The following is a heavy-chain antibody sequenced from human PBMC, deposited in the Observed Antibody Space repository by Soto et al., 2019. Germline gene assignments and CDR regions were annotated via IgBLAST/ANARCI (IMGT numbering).Heavy chain of an antibody. J-gene: IGHJ4*02. CDR1: GGSISSSNW. D-gene: IGHD3-22*01. Sequence: KASETLSLTCAVSGGSISSSNWWSWVRQPPGKGLEWIGEIYHSGSTNYNPSLKSRVTISVDKSKNQFSLKLSSVTAADTAVYYCARTGTDYYDSSGYSFDYWGQGTLVTVSS. CDR3: ARTGTDYYDSSGYSFDY. V-gene: IGHV4-4*02. CDR2: IYHSGST.